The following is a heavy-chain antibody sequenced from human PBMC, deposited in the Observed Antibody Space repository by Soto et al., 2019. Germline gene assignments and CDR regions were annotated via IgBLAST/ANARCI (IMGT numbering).Heavy chain of an antibody. CDR1: GFTFSSYS. CDR3: ARDWYDGDYASYYLDD. CDR2: ISSSSSYI. J-gene: IGHJ4*02. Sequence: EVQLVESGGGLVKPGGSLRLSCAASGFTFSSYSMNWVRQAPGKGLEWVSSISSSSSYIYYADSLKGRFTISRDNAKNSLYLQMKGLRAEDEAVYYGARDWYDGDYASYYLDDWGQGTLVTVSS. D-gene: IGHD4-17*01. V-gene: IGHV3-21*01.